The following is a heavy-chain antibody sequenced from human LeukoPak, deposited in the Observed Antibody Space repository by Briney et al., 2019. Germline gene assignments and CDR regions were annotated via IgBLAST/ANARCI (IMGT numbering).Heavy chain of an antibody. CDR2: ISSSSSYI. D-gene: IGHD6-13*01. Sequence: PGGSLRLSCAASGFTFSSYSMNWVRQAPGKGLEWVSSISSSSSYIYYADSVKGRLTISRDNAKNSLYLQMNSLRAEDTAVYYCARDAESSSWFDPWGQGTLVTVSS. CDR1: GFTFSSYS. CDR3: ARDAESSSWFDP. J-gene: IGHJ5*02. V-gene: IGHV3-21*01.